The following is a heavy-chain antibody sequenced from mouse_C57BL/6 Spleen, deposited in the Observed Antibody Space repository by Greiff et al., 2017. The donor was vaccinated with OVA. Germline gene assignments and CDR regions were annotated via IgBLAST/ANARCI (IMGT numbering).Heavy chain of an antibody. Sequence: QVQLQQPGPELVKPGASVKLSCKASGYTFTSYWMHWVKQRPGQGLVWIGMIHPNSGSTNYNEKFKSKATLTVDKSSSTAYMQLSSLTSEDSAVYYGARSGNWYFDVWGTGTTVTVSS. J-gene: IGHJ1*03. CDR3: ARSGNWYFDV. CDR2: IHPNSGST. V-gene: IGHV1-64*01. D-gene: IGHD4-1*01. CDR1: GYTFTSYW.